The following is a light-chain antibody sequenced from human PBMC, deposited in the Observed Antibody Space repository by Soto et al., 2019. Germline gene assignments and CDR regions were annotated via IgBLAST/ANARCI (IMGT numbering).Light chain of an antibody. CDR2: DVS. Sequence: QSALTQPASVSGSPGQSITISCTGTSSDVGASNYVSWYQQHPDKAPKLMIYDVSNRPSGVSNRFSGSKSGNTASLTISGLQAADEADYYCSSYTTSDTLVIFGTGTKLTVL. CDR3: SSYTTSDTLVI. CDR1: SSDVGASNY. J-gene: IGLJ1*01. V-gene: IGLV2-14*01.